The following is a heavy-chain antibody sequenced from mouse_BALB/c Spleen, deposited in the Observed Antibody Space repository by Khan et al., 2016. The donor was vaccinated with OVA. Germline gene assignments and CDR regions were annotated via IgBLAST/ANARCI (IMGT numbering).Heavy chain of an antibody. CDR1: GISLTNYG. D-gene: IGHD2-4*01. Sequence: QVQLKESGPGLVAPSLSLSITCTVSGISLTNYGVHWIRQPPGKGLEWLGVIWTGGRTNYNSALMSRLSISKDNSKSQVFLKMNSLQIDETAIYYCARSYDYDVGGFTYWGQGTLVTVSA. V-gene: IGHV2-9*02. CDR2: IWTGGRT. J-gene: IGHJ3*01. CDR3: ARSYDYDVGGFTY.